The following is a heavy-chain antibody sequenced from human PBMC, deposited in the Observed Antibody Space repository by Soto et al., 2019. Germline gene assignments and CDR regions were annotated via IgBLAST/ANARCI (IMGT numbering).Heavy chain of an antibody. CDR1: GGTLSNYA. CDR2: IIPIFVTP. V-gene: IGHV1-69*06. J-gene: IGHJ4*02. Sequence: QVQLVQSGAEVKKPGSSVKVSCKASGGTLSNYAISWVRQAPGQGLEWMGGIIPIFVTPNYAQKFQGRVAIIEAKSTSKVYMELRSLRSDDTAVYYCATVPDDYGDYGYYWGQGTLVTVSS. CDR3: ATVPDDYGDYGYY. D-gene: IGHD4-17*01.